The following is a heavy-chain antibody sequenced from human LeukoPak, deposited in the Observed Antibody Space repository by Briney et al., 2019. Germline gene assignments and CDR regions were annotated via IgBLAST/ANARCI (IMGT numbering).Heavy chain of an antibody. D-gene: IGHD3-16*01. J-gene: IGHJ6*04. CDR2: INQDGSEK. Sequence: PGGFLRLSCAASGFTFSSYWMSWVRQAPGKGLEWVVNINQDGSEKYYVDSVKGRFTISRDNAKNSLYLQMNTLRAEDTAVYHCARGGGGMDVWGKGTTVTVSS. V-gene: IGHV3-7*01. CDR3: ARGGGGMDV. CDR1: GFTFSSYW.